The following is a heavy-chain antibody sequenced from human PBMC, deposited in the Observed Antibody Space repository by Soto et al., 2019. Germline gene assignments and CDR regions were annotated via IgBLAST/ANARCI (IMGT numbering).Heavy chain of an antibody. Sequence: QVQLVQSGDEVKKPGSSVKVSCKASGGTFSSYAISWVRQAPGQGLEWMGGIIPIFGTANYAQKFQGRVTITADESTSTAYMELSSLRSEDTAVYYCARSNPGITGTRRAFDIWGQGTMVTVSS. V-gene: IGHV1-69*01. CDR1: GGTFSSYA. J-gene: IGHJ3*02. CDR3: ARSNPGITGTRRAFDI. D-gene: IGHD1-7*01. CDR2: IIPIFGTA.